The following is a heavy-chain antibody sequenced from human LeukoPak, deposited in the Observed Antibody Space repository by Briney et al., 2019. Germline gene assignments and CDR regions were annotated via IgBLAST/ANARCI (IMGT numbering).Heavy chain of an antibody. V-gene: IGHV3-30*01. CDR2: ISADGYNK. J-gene: IGHJ4*02. CDR3: TRVSTETHFGY. Sequence: GGSLRLSCAASGFTFNTYAMHWVRQAPGKGLEWVAVISADGYNKYYADSVKGRFTISRDNSEKTLYLQMNSLRPEDTAVYYCTRVSTETHFGYWGQGTLVTVSS. CDR1: GFTFNTYA.